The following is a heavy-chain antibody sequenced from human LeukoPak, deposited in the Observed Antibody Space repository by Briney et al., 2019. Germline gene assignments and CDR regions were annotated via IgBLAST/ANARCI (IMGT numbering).Heavy chain of an antibody. J-gene: IGHJ4*02. CDR3: ARGGPTYYYDSSGYYPPDY. V-gene: IGHV1-69*13. CDR2: IIPIFGTA. D-gene: IGHD3-22*01. CDR1: GGTFSSYA. Sequence: ASVKVSCKASGGTFSSYAISWVRQAPGQGLEWMGGIIPIFGTANYAQKFQGRVTITADESTSTAYMELSGLRSEDTAVYYCARGGPTYYYDSSGYYPPDYWGQGTLVTVSS.